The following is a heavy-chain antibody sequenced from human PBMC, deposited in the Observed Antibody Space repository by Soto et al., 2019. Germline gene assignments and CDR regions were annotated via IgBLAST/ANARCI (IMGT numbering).Heavy chain of an antibody. D-gene: IGHD3-10*01. CDR1: GGTFSSYA. CDR2: IIPIFGTA. Sequence: SVKVSCKASGGTFSSYAISWVRQAPGQGLEWMGGIIPIFGTANYAQKFQGRVTITADESTSTAYMELSSLRSEDTAVYYCARASLTMVRGVDYYGMDVWGQGTTVTVSS. J-gene: IGHJ6*02. CDR3: ARASLTMVRGVDYYGMDV. V-gene: IGHV1-69*13.